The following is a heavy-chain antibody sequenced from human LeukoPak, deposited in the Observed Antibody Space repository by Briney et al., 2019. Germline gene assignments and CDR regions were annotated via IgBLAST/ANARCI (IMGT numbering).Heavy chain of an antibody. V-gene: IGHV4-30-2*01. CDR3: ARGGGGNTFDY. CDR2: IYHSGST. D-gene: IGHD4-23*01. CDR1: GGSISSGGYF. Sequence: PSETLSLTCAVSGGSISSGGYFWSWIRQPPGKGLEWIGYIYHSGSTYYNPSLKSRVTISVDRSKNQFSLKLSSVTAADTAVYYCARGGGGNTFDYWGQGTLVTVSS. J-gene: IGHJ4*02.